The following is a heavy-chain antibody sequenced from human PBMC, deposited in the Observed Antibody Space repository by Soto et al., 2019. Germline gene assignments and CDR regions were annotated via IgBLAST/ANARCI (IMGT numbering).Heavy chain of an antibody. D-gene: IGHD1-1*01. CDR3: ARGRYGDY. CDR1: GYIFTTYG. Sequence: QVHLVQSGAEVKKPGASVQVSCKGSGYIFTTYGITWVRQAPGQGLEWMGWISAHNGNTNYAQKLQGRVTVTRDTSTSTAYMELRNLRSDDTAVCYCARGRYGDYWGQGALVTLSS. V-gene: IGHV1-18*01. J-gene: IGHJ4*02. CDR2: ISAHNGNT.